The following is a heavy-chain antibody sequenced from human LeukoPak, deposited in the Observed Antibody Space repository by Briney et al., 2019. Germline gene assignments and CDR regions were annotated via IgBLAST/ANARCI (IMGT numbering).Heavy chain of an antibody. J-gene: IGHJ1*01. Sequence: ASVKVSCKVSGYTLTELSIHWVRQAPGKGLEWMGGFDPEDGETIYAQRFQGRVTMTEDTSTDTAYMELSSLRSEDAAVYYCATVSYYYDSTGYQGYFQHWGQGTLVTVSS. V-gene: IGHV1-24*01. D-gene: IGHD3-22*01. CDR3: ATVSYYYDSTGYQGYFQH. CDR2: FDPEDGET. CDR1: GYTLTELS.